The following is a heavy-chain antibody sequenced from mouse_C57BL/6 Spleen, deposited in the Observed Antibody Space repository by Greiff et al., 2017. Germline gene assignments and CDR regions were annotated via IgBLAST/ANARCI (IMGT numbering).Heavy chain of an antibody. CDR3: ASLIYYYGSSYVDD. D-gene: IGHD1-1*01. V-gene: IGHV5-17*01. CDR2: ISSGSSTI. CDR1: GFTFSDYG. J-gene: IGHJ4*01. Sequence: EVHLVESGGGLVKPGGSLTLSCAASGFTFSDYGMHWVRPAPEQGLAWVAYISSGSSTIYYADTVKGRFTISRDNAKNTLFLQMTSLRSEDTAMYYCASLIYYYGSSYVDDGGQGTSVTVSS.